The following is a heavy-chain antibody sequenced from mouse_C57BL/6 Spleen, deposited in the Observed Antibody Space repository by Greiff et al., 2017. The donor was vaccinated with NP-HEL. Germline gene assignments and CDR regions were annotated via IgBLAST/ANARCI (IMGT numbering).Heavy chain of an antibody. CDR3: ASAITGTGYFEV. J-gene: IGHJ1*03. D-gene: IGHD4-1*01. Sequence: QVQLQQSGPELVKPGASVKISCKASGYAFSSSWMNWVKQRPGKGLEWIGRIYPGDGDTNYNGKFKGKATLTADKSSSTAYMQLSSLTSEDSAVYFYASAITGTGYFEVWGTGTTVTASS. CDR1: GYAFSSSW. V-gene: IGHV1-82*01. CDR2: IYPGDGDT.